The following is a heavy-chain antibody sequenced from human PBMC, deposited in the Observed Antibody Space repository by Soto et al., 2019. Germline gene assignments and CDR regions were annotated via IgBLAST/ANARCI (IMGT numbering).Heavy chain of an antibody. CDR1: GFTFSDYY. Sequence: PGGSLRLSCAASGFTFSDYYMSWIRQAPGKGLEWVSYISSSSSYTNYADSVKGRFTISRDNAKNSLYLQMNSLKDEDTAVYYCARESIEAAGSFDYWGQGTLVTASS. V-gene: IGHV3-11*06. D-gene: IGHD6-13*01. CDR3: ARESIEAAGSFDY. CDR2: ISSSSSYT. J-gene: IGHJ4*02.